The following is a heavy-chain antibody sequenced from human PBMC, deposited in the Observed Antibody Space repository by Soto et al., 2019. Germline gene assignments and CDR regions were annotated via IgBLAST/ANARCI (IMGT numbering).Heavy chain of an antibody. J-gene: IGHJ4*02. CDR1: GFTFSSYW. V-gene: IGHV3-74*01. CDR3: ARSYPNYYGSGSYYNVVY. CDR2: INSDGSST. Sequence: GGSLRLSCAASGFTFSSYWMHWVRQAPGKGLVWVSRINSDGSSTSYADSVKGRFTISRDNAKNTLYLQMNSLRAEDTAVYYCARSYPNYYGSGSYYNVVYWGQGTLVTVSS. D-gene: IGHD3-10*01.